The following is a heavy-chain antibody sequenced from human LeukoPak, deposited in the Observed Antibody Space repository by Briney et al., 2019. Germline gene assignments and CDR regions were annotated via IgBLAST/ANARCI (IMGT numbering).Heavy chain of an antibody. D-gene: IGHD3-22*01. Sequence: GESLKISCKGSGYSFTSYWIGWVRQLPGKGLEWMWIIYPGDSDTRYSPSFQGQVTISADKSISTAYLQWSSLKASDTAMYYCARSYYDSSGTIEAFDYWGQRTLVTVSS. CDR1: GYSFTSYW. CDR3: ARSYYDSSGTIEAFDY. CDR2: IYPGDSDT. J-gene: IGHJ4*02. V-gene: IGHV5-51*01.